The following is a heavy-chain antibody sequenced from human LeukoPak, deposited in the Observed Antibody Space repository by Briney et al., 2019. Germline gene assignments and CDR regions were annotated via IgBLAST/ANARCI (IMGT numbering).Heavy chain of an antibody. CDR1: GFPFNSYS. J-gene: IGHJ2*01. CDR3: AKGSAFFWYFDL. Sequence: GGSLRLSCAASGFPFNSYSMHWVRQAPGKGLEWVALISFDGLNEYYADSVKGRFTISRDDSKNTLYLQMNSLRAEDTAVYYCAKGSAFFWYFDLWGRGTLVTVSS. CDR2: ISFDGLNE. V-gene: IGHV3-30*04. D-gene: IGHD2-15*01.